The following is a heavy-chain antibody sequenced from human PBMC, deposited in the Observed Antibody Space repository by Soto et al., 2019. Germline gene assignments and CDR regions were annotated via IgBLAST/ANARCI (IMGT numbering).Heavy chain of an antibody. CDR1: GGTFSDYT. Sequence: QVQLVQSGAELRKPGSSVKVSCKASGGTFSDYTINWVRQAPGQRLEWMGGVIPIFDTANYEEKFQGGVTITADESTSKSSMEVSSMRSQDTALYYCARKGTLTGYSYGIDVCGQGTMVTVSS. V-gene: IGHV1-69*01. CDR3: ARKGTLTGYSYGIDV. J-gene: IGHJ6*02. D-gene: IGHD1-1*01. CDR2: VIPIFDTA.